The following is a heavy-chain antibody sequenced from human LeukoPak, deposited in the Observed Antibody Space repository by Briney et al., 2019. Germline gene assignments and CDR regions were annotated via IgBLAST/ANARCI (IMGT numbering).Heavy chain of an antibody. D-gene: IGHD5-18*01. CDR3: ATKGDMVDTAMADDAFDI. V-gene: IGHV1-2*02. Sequence: GESLKISCKGSGYTFTGYYMHWVRQAPGQGLEWMGWINPNSGGTNYAQKFQGRVTMTRDTSISTAYMELSRLRSDDTAVYYCATKGDMVDTAMADDAFDIWGQGTMVTVSS. J-gene: IGHJ3*02. CDR2: INPNSGGT. CDR1: GYTFTGYY.